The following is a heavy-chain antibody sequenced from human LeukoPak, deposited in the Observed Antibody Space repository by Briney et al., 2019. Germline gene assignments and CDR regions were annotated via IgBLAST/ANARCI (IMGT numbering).Heavy chain of an antibody. D-gene: IGHD3-9*01. Sequence: PGGSLRLSCAASGFTFSSFAMTWVRQAPGKGLEWVSTINNSGDSTYYGDSVKGRFTISRDNSKNTLYLQMNSLRAEDTAVYYCAKHHSSYDILTGYPLTWGQGTLVTVSS. CDR2: INNSGDST. V-gene: IGHV3-23*01. CDR3: AKHHSSYDILTGYPLT. J-gene: IGHJ5*02. CDR1: GFTFSSFA.